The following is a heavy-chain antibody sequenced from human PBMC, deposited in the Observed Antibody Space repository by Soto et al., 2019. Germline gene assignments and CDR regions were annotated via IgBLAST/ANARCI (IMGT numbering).Heavy chain of an antibody. CDR1: GGSINGSPYY. Sequence: QLQLQESGPGLVKPSETLSLTCTVSGGSINGSPYYWAWIRQPPGKGLEWIGSVYYGGTTNYNPSLRSRCSMRVAPSKNHFSLPLCSVPAGDTAFYYCSRHQTNTFGSGCPFDPWGQGTLVTVSS. CDR3: SRHQTNTFGSGCPFDP. CDR2: VYYGGTT. V-gene: IGHV4-39*01. D-gene: IGHD3-10*01. J-gene: IGHJ5*02.